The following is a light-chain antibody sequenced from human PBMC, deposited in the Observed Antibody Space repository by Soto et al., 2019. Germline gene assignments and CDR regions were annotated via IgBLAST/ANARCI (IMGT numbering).Light chain of an antibody. J-gene: IGLJ3*02. Sequence: QPVLTQSPSASASLGASVKLTCTLSSGHSNYAIAWHQQQPEKGPQFLMKLNSDGSHTKGDGIPDRFSGSSSGAERYLTISSLQSEDEADYYCQTWGTGIRVFGGGTKVTVL. CDR3: QTWGTGIRV. CDR1: SGHSNYA. CDR2: LNSDGSH. V-gene: IGLV4-69*01.